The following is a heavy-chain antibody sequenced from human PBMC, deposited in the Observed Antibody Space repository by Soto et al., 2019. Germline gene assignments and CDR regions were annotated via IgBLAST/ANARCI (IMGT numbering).Heavy chain of an antibody. J-gene: IGHJ3*02. CDR2: INAGNRNT. Sequence: ASVKVSCKASGYTFTSYAMLWVRQAPGQRLEWMGWINAGNRNTEYSQKFQGRVIMTKDTSASTAYMELSSLRSEDTAVYYCARGYDYIWGSYRSDAFDIWGLGTMVTVSS. V-gene: IGHV1-3*01. D-gene: IGHD3-16*02. CDR1: GYTFTSYA. CDR3: ARGYDYIWGSYRSDAFDI.